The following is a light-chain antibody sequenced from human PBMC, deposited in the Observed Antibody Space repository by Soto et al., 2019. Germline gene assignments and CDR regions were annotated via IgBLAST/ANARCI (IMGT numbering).Light chain of an antibody. CDR2: GAS. CDR3: QQYGSSPKT. V-gene: IGKV3-15*01. Sequence: EIVMTQSPATLSVSPGERATLSCRASQSLYINLACYQQKLGQAPRLLIYGASTRATGIPARFSGSGSGTDFSLTISRLEPEDFAVYYCQQYGSSPKTFGQGTNVDI. CDR1: QSLYIN. J-gene: IGKJ1*01.